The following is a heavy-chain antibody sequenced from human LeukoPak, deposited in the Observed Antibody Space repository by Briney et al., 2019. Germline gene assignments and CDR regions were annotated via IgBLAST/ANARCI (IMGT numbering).Heavy chain of an antibody. CDR3: ARGYCSSTSCYALGYCSGGSCYGRTFDI. Sequence: PSETLSLTCTVSGGSISSYYWSWIRQPPGEGLEWIGYIYYSGSTNYNPSLKSRVTISVDTSKNQFSLKLSSVTAADTAVYYCARGYCSSTSCYALGYCSGGSCYGRTFDIWGQGTMVTVSS. CDR1: GGSISSYY. CDR2: IYYSGST. J-gene: IGHJ3*02. D-gene: IGHD2-2*01. V-gene: IGHV4-59*01.